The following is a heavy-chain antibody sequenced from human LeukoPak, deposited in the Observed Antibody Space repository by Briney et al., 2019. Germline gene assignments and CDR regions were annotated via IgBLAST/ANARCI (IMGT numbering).Heavy chain of an antibody. V-gene: IGHV3-30*02. Sequence: PGGSLRLSCTGSGFPFTSYGMHWVPQTPRRGLEWVAFIRYDAKTEYCADSVKGRFTIAREDSHSTVHLHMKDLRPDDAAIYFCAKDLNTVVMQYFDSWGQGTLVSVSS. J-gene: IGHJ4*02. CDR3: AKDLNTVVMQYFDS. D-gene: IGHD2-21*01. CDR2: IRYDAKTE. CDR1: GFPFTSYG.